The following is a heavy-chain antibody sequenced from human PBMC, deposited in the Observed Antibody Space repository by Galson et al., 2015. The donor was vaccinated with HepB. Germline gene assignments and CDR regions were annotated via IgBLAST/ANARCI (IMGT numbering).Heavy chain of an antibody. Sequence: SLRLSCAASGFVFSDAWMSWVRQAPGKGLEWVGRIKSKGGGGASDYAAPAKGRFTISRDDSKNTVDLQMSSLKTEDTAVYYCTHSGYNYEAHWGQGTLVTVSS. D-gene: IGHD5-18*01. CDR2: IKSKGGGGAS. CDR3: THSGYNYEAH. V-gene: IGHV3-15*01. J-gene: IGHJ4*02. CDR1: GFVFSDAW.